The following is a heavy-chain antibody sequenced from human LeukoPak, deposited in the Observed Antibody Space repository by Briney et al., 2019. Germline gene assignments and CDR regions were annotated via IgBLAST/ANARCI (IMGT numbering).Heavy chain of an antibody. CDR3: AREDDDSNGIDV. J-gene: IGHJ6*02. Sequence: GGSLRLSCAASGFTFSSYGMHWVRQAPGKGLEWVSVISNNGDTTYYADSMKGRFTISRDNSKNTLYLQMNSLRAEDTAVYYCAREDDDSNGIDVWGHGTTVTVSS. D-gene: IGHD4-11*01. CDR2: ISNNGDTT. CDR1: GFTFSSYG. V-gene: IGHV3-23*01.